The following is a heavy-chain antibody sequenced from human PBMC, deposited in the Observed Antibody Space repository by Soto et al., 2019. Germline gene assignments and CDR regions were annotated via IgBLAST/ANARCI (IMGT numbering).Heavy chain of an antibody. CDR2: ISSSGSTI. CDR1: GFTFSSYE. V-gene: IGHV3-48*03. CDR3: ARGRFRRDSSGSDHPNWFDP. Sequence: PGGSLRLSCAASGFTFSSYEMNWVRQAPGKGLEWVSYISSSGSTIYYADSVKGRFTISRDNAKNSLYLQMNSLRAEDTAVYYCARGRFRRDSSGSDHPNWFDPWGQGTLVTVSS. J-gene: IGHJ5*02. D-gene: IGHD3-22*01.